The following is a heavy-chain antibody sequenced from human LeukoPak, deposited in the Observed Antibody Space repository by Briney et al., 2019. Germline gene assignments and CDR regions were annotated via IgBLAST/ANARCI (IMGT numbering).Heavy chain of an antibody. CDR3: ARVYDYGDFYYFDY. V-gene: IGHV3-30*04. CDR1: GFTFSSYA. J-gene: IGHJ4*02. Sequence: GGSLRLSCAVSGFTFSSYAMHWVRQAPGKGLEWVAVISYDGSNKYYADSVKGRFTISRDNSKNTLYLQMNSLRAEDTAVYYCARVYDYGDFYYFDYWGQGTLVTVSS. CDR2: ISYDGSNK. D-gene: IGHD4-17*01.